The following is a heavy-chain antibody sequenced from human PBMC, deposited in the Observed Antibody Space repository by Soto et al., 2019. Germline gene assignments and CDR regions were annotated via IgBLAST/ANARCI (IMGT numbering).Heavy chain of an antibody. J-gene: IGHJ4*02. CDR1: GFTFSNNA. Sequence: EVQLLESGGGLVQPGGSLRLSCAASGFTFSNNAMSWVRQAPGKGLEWVSAISDGGGSTYYADSVKGRLTISRDNSKNTLYLQMNSLRAEDTALYYCAKETVGEAAAPFDYWGQGTLVTVSS. CDR3: AKETVGEAAAPFDY. D-gene: IGHD3-10*01. CDR2: ISDGGGST. V-gene: IGHV3-23*01.